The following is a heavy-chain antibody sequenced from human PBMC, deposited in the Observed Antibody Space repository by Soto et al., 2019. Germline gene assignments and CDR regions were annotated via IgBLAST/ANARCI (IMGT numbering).Heavy chain of an antibody. D-gene: IGHD2-15*01. CDR3: ARHVRPEAAPGFDY. CDR1: GGSISSSSSY. J-gene: IGHJ4*02. Sequence: SETLSLTCTVSGGSISSSSSYWGWIRQSPGKGLEWIGTIYYPGTTYYNPSLKSRLTISVDTSKNHLSLKLSSVTAADTAVYYCARHVRPEAAPGFDYWGQGTLVTVSS. V-gene: IGHV4-39*01. CDR2: IYYPGTT.